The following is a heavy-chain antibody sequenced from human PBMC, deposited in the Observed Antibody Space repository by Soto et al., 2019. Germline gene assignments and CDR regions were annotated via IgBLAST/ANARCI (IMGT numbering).Heavy chain of an antibody. V-gene: IGHV3-74*03. J-gene: IGHJ6*02. CDR3: TRGHYYGMDV. Sequence: EVQLVESGGGLVQPGGSLRLSCAASGFTFSAYWMHWVRQAPGKGLMWVSRTNTDGTATTYADSVEGRFTISRDNVKNMLYLQMNSLRAEDTAVYYCTRGHYYGMDVWGQGTTVTVSS. CDR1: GFTFSAYW. CDR2: TNTDGTAT.